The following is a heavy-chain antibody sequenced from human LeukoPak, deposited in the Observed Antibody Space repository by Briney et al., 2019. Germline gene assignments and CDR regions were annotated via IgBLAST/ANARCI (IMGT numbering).Heavy chain of an antibody. V-gene: IGHV1-18*01. CDR3: AREDPRSSPLDY. Sequence: ASVKVSCKASGYTFTSYGISWVRQAPGQGLEWMGWISAYNGNTNYAQKLQGRVTMTTDTSTSTANMELRSLRSDDTAVYYCAREDPRSSPLDYWGQGTLVTVSS. CDR2: ISAYNGNT. D-gene: IGHD6-19*01. J-gene: IGHJ4*02. CDR1: GYTFTSYG.